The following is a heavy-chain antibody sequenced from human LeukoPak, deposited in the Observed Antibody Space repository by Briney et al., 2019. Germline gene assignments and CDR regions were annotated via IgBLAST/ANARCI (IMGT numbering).Heavy chain of an antibody. CDR2: IKQDGSEK. V-gene: IGHV3-7*01. CDR1: GFTFSSYW. Sequence: GGSLRLSCAASGFTFSSYWMSWVRQAPGKGLEWVANIKQDGSEKYYVDSVKGRFTISRDNAKNSLYLQMNSLRAEDTAVYYCAKDMDYGDGYFDYWGQGTLVTVSS. D-gene: IGHD4-17*01. CDR3: AKDMDYGDGYFDY. J-gene: IGHJ4*02.